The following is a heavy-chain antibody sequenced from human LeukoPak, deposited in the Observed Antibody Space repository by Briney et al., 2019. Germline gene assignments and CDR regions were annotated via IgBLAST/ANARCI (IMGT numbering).Heavy chain of an antibody. D-gene: IGHD3-10*01. J-gene: IGHJ4*02. CDR2: IAWNSGNT. Sequence: GRSLRLSCAASGFSFDNYAMHWVRQAPGKGLEWVSGIAWNSGNTGFADSVKGGFTISRDNAENSLYLQMNSLRAEDTALYYCAKDMNSYGSGSSYNPWGPFDSWGQGTLVTVSS. CDR3: AKDMNSYGSGSSYNPWGPFDS. V-gene: IGHV3-9*01. CDR1: GFSFDNYA.